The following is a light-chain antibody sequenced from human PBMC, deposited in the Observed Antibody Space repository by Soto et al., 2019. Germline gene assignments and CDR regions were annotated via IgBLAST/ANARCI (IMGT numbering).Light chain of an antibody. CDR2: EVD. V-gene: IGLV2-14*01. J-gene: IGLJ1*01. Sequence: QYALTQPASVSGSPGQSITISCTGTSSDIGGYNYVSWYQQHPGKAPELMIYEVDNRPSGVSNRFSGSKSGNTAFLTISGLQAEDEADYYCSSYTSSSLYVFGTGTKLTVL. CDR1: SSDIGGYNY. CDR3: SSYTSSSLYV.